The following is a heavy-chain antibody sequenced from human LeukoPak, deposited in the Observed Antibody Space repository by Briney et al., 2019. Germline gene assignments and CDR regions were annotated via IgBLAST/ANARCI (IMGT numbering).Heavy chain of an antibody. CDR1: GGSISSSSYY. J-gene: IGHJ4*02. D-gene: IGHD2-2*01. Sequence: SETLSLTCTVSGGSISSSSYYWGWIRQPPGKGLEWIESIYYSGSTYYNPSLKSRVTISVDRSKNQFSLKLSSVTAADTAVYYCARGVVPAASPLFDYWGQGTLVTVSS. CDR3: ARGVVPAASPLFDY. V-gene: IGHV4-39*07. CDR2: IYYSGST.